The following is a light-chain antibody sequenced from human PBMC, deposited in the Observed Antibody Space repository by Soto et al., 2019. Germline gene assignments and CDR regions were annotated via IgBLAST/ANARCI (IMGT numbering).Light chain of an antibody. CDR1: QSVSDSY. J-gene: IGKJ4*01. Sequence: EIVLTQSPGTLSLSPGERATLSCRASQSVSDSYLAWYQQKPGQAPRLLIYGASSRATGIPDRFSGSGSGTDFTLTISRLEPEDFAVYYCQQYGTSPLTFGGGNKVESK. CDR2: GAS. V-gene: IGKV3-20*01. CDR3: QQYGTSPLT.